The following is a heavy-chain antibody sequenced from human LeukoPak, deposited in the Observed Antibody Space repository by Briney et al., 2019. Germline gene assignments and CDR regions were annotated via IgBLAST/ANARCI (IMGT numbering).Heavy chain of an antibody. CDR2: ILDSGSST. D-gene: IGHD1-26*01. Sequence: PGGALRLSCAASGFTFSSYAMSWVRQAPGKGLEWVSAILDSGSSTHYADSVKGRFTTSRDNSKNTLFLQMNSLRAEDTAIYYCAKYGPQDSGSSHFDYWGQGALVTVSS. J-gene: IGHJ4*02. CDR3: AKYGPQDSGSSHFDY. CDR1: GFTFSSYA. V-gene: IGHV3-23*01.